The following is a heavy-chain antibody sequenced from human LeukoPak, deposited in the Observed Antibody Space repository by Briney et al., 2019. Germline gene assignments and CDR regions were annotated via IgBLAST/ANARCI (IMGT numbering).Heavy chain of an antibody. D-gene: IGHD6-19*01. CDR1: GGSISSGSYY. CDR3: ARETVAYYFDY. CDR2: IYTSGST. J-gene: IGHJ4*02. Sequence: PSETLSLTCTVSGGSISSGSYYWSWIRQPAGKGLEWIGSIYTSGSTNYNPSLKSRVTISVDTSKNQFSLKLSSVTAADTAVYYCARETVAYYFDYWRQGTLVTVSS. V-gene: IGHV4-61*02.